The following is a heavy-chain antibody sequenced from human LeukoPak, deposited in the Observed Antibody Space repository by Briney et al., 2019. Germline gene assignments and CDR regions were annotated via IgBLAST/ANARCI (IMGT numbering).Heavy chain of an antibody. Sequence: GGSLRLSCAASGFTFSSYSMNWVRQAPGKGLEWVSSISSSSSYIYYADSVKGRFTISRDNAKNSLYLQMNSLRAEDTAVYYCGKDYDKRGQGEPYNWFDPWGQGNLVTVSS. CDR3: GKDYDKRGQGEPYNWFDP. V-gene: IGHV3-21*04. J-gene: IGHJ5*02. CDR1: GFTFSSYS. CDR2: ISSSSSYI. D-gene: IGHD3-16*01.